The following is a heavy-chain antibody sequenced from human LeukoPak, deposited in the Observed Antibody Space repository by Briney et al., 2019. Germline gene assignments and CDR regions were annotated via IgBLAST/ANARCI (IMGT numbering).Heavy chain of an antibody. V-gene: IGHV3-9*01. CDR2: ISWIGGSI. Sequence: GGSLRLSCAASGFTFDDYAMHWVRQAPGKGLEWVSCISWIGGSIGYADSVKGRFTISRDNAKNSLYLQMNSLRAEDTALYYCAKATDTAMAPFDYWGQGTLVTVSS. CDR1: GFTFDDYA. CDR3: AKATDTAMAPFDY. J-gene: IGHJ4*02. D-gene: IGHD5-18*01.